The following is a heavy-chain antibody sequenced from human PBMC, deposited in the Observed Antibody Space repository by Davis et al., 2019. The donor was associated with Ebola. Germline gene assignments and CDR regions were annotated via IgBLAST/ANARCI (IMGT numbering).Heavy chain of an antibody. V-gene: IGHV3-33*01. CDR3: ARAPAASDYYYYGMDV. D-gene: IGHD2-2*01. CDR2: IWYDGSNK. J-gene: IGHJ6*02. Sequence: EGSLRLSCAASGFTFSSYGMHWVRQAPGKGLEWVAVIWYDGSNKYYADSVKGRFTISRDNSKNTLYLQMNSLRAEDTAVYYCARAPAASDYYYYGMDVWGQGTTVTVSS. CDR1: GFTFSSYG.